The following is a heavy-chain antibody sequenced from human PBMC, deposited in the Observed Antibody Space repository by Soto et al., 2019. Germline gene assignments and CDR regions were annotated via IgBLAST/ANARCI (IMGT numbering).Heavy chain of an antibody. CDR1: GLTFSYHY. D-gene: IGHD2-21*02. CDR2: TRNKANSYTT. Sequence: PGGSLRPSFAASGLTFSYHYMDWVRQAPGKGLEWVGRTRNKANSYTTEYAASVKGRFTISRDDSKNSLYLQMNSLKTEDTAVYYCARWRDSSDYWGQGTLVTVSS. J-gene: IGHJ4*02. CDR3: ARWRDSSDY. V-gene: IGHV3-72*01.